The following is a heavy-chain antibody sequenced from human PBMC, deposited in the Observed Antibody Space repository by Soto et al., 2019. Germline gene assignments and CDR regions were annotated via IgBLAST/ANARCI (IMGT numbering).Heavy chain of an antibody. CDR2: INPNIGDA. V-gene: IGHV1-2*04. CDR3: AGYPYRQSFQVCFES. Sequence: ASVNVSYKPSGYRLPGYSIPWVRQAPRQGLAGMGSINPNIGDANYAQNFQDWATVTRGTSDSTVYMEANRLRSDDPAVYFCAGYPYRQSFQVCFESWGQKTLVTVSS. CDR1: GYRLPGYS. D-gene: IGHD3-16*02. J-gene: IGHJ4*02.